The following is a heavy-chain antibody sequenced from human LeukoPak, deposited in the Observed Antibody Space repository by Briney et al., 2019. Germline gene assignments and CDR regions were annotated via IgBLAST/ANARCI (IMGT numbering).Heavy chain of an antibody. CDR3: AKTYSSGAMSLYLDY. Sequence: GGSLRLSCAASGFTFSSYGMHWVRQAPGKELEWVAVISYDGSNKYYADSVKGRFTISRDNSKNTLYLQMNSLRAEDTAVYYCAKTYSSGAMSLYLDYWGQGTLVTVSS. D-gene: IGHD6-19*01. V-gene: IGHV3-30*18. CDR1: GFTFSSYG. J-gene: IGHJ4*02. CDR2: ISYDGSNK.